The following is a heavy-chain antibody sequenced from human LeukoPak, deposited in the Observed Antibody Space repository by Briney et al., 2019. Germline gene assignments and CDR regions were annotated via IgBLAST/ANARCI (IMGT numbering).Heavy chain of an antibody. V-gene: IGHV4-59*01. CDR3: ARVAAAGTRYNWFDP. Sequence: PSETLSLTCTVSGGSISSYYWSWIRQPPGKGLEWIGYIYYSGSTNYNPSLKSRVTISVDTSKNQFSLKPSSVIAADTAVYYCARVAAAGTRYNWFDPWGQGTLVTVSS. CDR2: IYYSGST. CDR1: GGSISSYY. D-gene: IGHD6-13*01. J-gene: IGHJ5*02.